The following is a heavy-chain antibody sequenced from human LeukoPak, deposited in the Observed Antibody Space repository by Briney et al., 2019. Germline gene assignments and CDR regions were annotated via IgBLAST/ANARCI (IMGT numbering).Heavy chain of an antibody. J-gene: IGHJ4*02. V-gene: IGHV4-61*02. CDR3: ARDRTGDYSNSFDY. D-gene: IGHD4-17*01. CDR2: IYTSGST. CDR1: GGSISSGSYY. Sequence: PSETLSLTCSVSGGSISSGSYYWSWIRQPAGKGLEWSGRIYTSGSTNYNPSLKSRVTISVDTSKNQFSLKLSSVTAADTAVYYCARDRTGDYSNSFDYWGQGTLVTVSS.